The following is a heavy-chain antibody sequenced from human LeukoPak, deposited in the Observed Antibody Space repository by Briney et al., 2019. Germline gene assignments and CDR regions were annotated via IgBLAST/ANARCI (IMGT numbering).Heavy chain of an antibody. D-gene: IGHD3-10*01. CDR1: GGTFSSYA. CDR2: IIPIFGTA. Sequence: PSVNVSCTASGGTFSSYAISGVRQAPGQGLEWMGGIIPIFGTANYAQKFQGRVTITAAETTSTAYMELSSLRSEDTAVYYCARVWGSGGYYFDYWGQGTLVTVSS. J-gene: IGHJ4*02. V-gene: IGHV1-69*13. CDR3: ARVWGSGGYYFDY.